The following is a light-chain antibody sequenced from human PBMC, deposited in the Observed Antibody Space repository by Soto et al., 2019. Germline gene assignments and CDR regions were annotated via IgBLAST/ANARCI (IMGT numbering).Light chain of an antibody. CDR3: SSFTSRFTFNYI. CDR2: EVT. Sequence: QSALTQPASVSGSPGQSTTISCTGTSSDVGGYNYVSWYQQHPGKAPKIIIYEVTNRPSGVSNRFSGSKSGNTASLTISGLQAEDDADYYCSSFTSRFTFNYIFGTGTKLTVL. J-gene: IGLJ1*01. CDR1: SSDVGGYNY. V-gene: IGLV2-14*01.